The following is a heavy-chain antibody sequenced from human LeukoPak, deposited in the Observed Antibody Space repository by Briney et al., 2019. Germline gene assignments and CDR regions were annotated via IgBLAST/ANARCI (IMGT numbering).Heavy chain of an antibody. CDR3: ARGKPRWLQLSY. V-gene: IGHV4-34*01. J-gene: IGHJ4*02. D-gene: IGHD5-24*01. CDR2: INHSGST. Sequence: PSETLSLTCAVYGGSFSGYYWSWIRQPPGEGLEWIGEINHSGSTNYNPSLKSRVTISVDTSKNQFSLKLSSVTAADTAVYYCARGKPRWLQLSYWGQGTLVTVSS. CDR1: GGSFSGYY.